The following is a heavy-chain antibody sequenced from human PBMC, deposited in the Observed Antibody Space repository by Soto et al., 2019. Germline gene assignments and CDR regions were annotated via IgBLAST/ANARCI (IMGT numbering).Heavy chain of an antibody. D-gene: IGHD3-3*01. Sequence: GGSLRLSCAASGFTFSSYGMHWVRQAPGKGLEWVAVISYDGSNKYYADSVKGRFTISRDNSKNTLYLQMNSLRAEDTAVYYCAKDILSRRWYYYGMDVWGQGTTVTVSS. CDR1: GFTFSSYG. CDR2: ISYDGSNK. J-gene: IGHJ6*02. V-gene: IGHV3-30*18. CDR3: AKDILSRRWYYYGMDV.